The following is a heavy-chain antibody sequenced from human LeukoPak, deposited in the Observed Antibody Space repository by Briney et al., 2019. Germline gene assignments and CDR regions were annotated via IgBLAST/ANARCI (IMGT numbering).Heavy chain of an antibody. V-gene: IGHV1-2*04. CDR3: ARTRGYVQLGGLDI. CDR2: INPNSGGT. J-gene: IGHJ3*02. CDR1: GYTLTGYY. D-gene: IGHD5-12*01. Sequence: ASVKVSCKASGYTLTGYYIHWVRQAPGQGLEWMGWINPNSGGTNYPQKFQDWVTMTRDTSISTAYMELRRLKSEDTAVYYCARTRGYVQLGGLDIWGQGTLVTISS.